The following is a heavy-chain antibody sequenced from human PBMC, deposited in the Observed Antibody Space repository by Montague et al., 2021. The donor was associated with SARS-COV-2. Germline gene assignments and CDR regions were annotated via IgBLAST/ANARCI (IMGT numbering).Heavy chain of an antibody. Sequence: SLRLSWAASGFTSNNFGMQWVRQAPGKGLEWVAAISRNSDYTYYADSLKGRFTISRDNAKTSLYLQLNSLRAEDTAVYYCARGGIVGATLFDSWGQGTLVTVSS. CDR3: ARGGIVGATLFDS. CDR2: ISRNSDYT. CDR1: GFTSNNFG. D-gene: IGHD1-26*01. J-gene: IGHJ4*02. V-gene: IGHV3-21*01.